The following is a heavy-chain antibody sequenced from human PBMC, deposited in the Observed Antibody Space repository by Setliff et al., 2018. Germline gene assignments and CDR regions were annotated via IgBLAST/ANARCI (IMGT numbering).Heavy chain of an antibody. CDR1: GFTFNTYA. D-gene: IGHD6-13*01. J-gene: IGHJ4*02. V-gene: IGHV3-23*01. CDR2: ISDTALGI. Sequence: LGGSLRLSCAASGFTFNTYAMSWVRQPPGKGLEWVSSISDTALGIYYADSVRGRFTISRDNSKKTLYLQMNSLRAEDTAVYYCVKDVVGYSSTWPRRDYFDYWGQGTLVTVSS. CDR3: VKDVVGYSSTWPRRDYFDY.